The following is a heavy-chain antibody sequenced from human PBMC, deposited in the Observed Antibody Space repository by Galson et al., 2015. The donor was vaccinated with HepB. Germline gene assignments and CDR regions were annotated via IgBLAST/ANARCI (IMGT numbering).Heavy chain of an antibody. J-gene: IGHJ2*01. CDR2: INQDGTEK. CDR3: ARDSVPGARPLWYFDL. Sequence: SLRLSCAASGFTFSSYWMNWVRQAPGQGLEWVANINQDGTEKYYVDYVKGRFTITRDNAKNSLYVQMNSLRAEDTAVYYCARDSVPGARPLWYFDLWGRGALVTVSS. V-gene: IGHV3-7*01. D-gene: IGHD4/OR15-4a*01. CDR1: GFTFSSYW.